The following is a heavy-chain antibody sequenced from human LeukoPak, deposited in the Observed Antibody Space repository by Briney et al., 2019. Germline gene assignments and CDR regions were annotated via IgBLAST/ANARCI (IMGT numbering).Heavy chain of an antibody. J-gene: IGHJ4*02. CDR3: ARVYQSAEYYFDY. V-gene: IGHV4-59*01. CDR1: GASNRSYY. Sequence: PSETLSLTCTVSGASNRSYYWSWIRQPPGKGLEWIGYIYYTGSTEYHPSLKSRVTISLDTSKNQFSLKLTSVTAADTAVYYCARVYQSAEYYFDYWGQGNLVSVSS. CDR2: IYYTGST. D-gene: IGHD2-2*01.